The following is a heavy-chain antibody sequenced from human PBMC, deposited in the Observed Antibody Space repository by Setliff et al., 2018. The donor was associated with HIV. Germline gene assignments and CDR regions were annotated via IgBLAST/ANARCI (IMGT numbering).Heavy chain of an antibody. D-gene: IGHD3-22*01. Sequence: SETLSLTCTVSGGSISSGTYYWSWIRQPAGKGLDWIGHIYTYGSTKFNPTLRSRVTISSDTPKNQLSLKLTSVTAADTAVYYCAMLDTSDYFRNNWFDSWGQGTLVTVSS. J-gene: IGHJ5*01. CDR1: GGSISSGTYY. CDR2: IYTYGST. V-gene: IGHV4-61*09. CDR3: AMLDTSDYFRNNWFDS.